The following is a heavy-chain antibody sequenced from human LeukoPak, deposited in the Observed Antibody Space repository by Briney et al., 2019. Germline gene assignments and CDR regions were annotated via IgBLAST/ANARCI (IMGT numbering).Heavy chain of an antibody. CDR3: ARHTTSGWYQVVY. CDR1: GGSISNYF. CDR2: ISYSGSTN. D-gene: IGHD6-19*01. J-gene: IGHJ4*02. V-gene: IGHV4-59*01. Sequence: SETPSLTCTISGGSISNYFWSWIRHPPGKGLEWIGYISYSGSTNNHNPSLKSRVTISVDTSKNQFSLKLSSVTAADTAVYYCARHTTSGWYQVVYWGQGTLVTVSS.